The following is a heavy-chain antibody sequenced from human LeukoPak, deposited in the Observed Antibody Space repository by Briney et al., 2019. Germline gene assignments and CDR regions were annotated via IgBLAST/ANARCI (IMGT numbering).Heavy chain of an antibody. CDR2: IHSGTT. CDR1: GGSISSYY. J-gene: IGHJ5*02. V-gene: IGHV4-4*07. D-gene: IGHD4-17*01. CDR3: TRDSGTTGEVKFDP. Sequence: RASETLSLTCTVSGGSISSYYWSWIRQPAGKGLEWIGRIHSGTTTYNPSLKSRVTMSLDTSKNQVSLTLRSVTAADTALYYCTRDSGTTGEVKFDPWGQGTLVTVSS.